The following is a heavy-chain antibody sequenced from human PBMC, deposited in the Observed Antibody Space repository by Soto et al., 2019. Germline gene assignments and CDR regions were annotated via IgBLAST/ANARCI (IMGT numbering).Heavy chain of an antibody. CDR1: GYTFTSYG. D-gene: IGHD3-22*01. V-gene: IGHV1-18*01. J-gene: IGHJ1*01. CDR3: ERDDSSGYYFGLKYFQH. CDR2: ISAYNGNT. Sequence: QVQLVQSGAEVKKPGASVKVSCKASGYTFTSYGISWVRQAPGQGLEWMGWISAYNGNTNYAQKLQGRVTMTTDTSTSTAYMELRSLRSDDTAVYYCERDDSSGYYFGLKYFQHWGQGTLVTVSS.